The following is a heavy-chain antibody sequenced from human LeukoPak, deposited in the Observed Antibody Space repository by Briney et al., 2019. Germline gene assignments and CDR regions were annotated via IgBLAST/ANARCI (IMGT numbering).Heavy chain of an antibody. V-gene: IGHV1-18*01. J-gene: IGHJ5*02. D-gene: IGHD2-2*01. CDR1: GYTFTSYG. CDR2: ISAYNGNT. Sequence: GASVKVSCKASGYTFTSYGISWVRQAPGQGLEWMGWISAYNGNTNYAQKLQGRVTMTTDTSTSTDYMELRSLRSDDTAVYYCARVVYCSSTSCEVSRQYNWFDPWGQGTLVTVSS. CDR3: ARVVYCSSTSCEVSRQYNWFDP.